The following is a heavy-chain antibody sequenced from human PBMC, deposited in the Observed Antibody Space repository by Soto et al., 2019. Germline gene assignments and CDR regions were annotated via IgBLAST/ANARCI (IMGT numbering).Heavy chain of an antibody. CDR1: GYTFTNFG. D-gene: IGHD2-15*01. J-gene: IGHJ3*02. V-gene: IGHV1-18*01. Sequence: GASVKVSCKASGYTFTNFGISWVRQAPGQGLEWMGWISAYNGNTNYAQSFQGRVTMTTDTSTSTAYMELRSLRSDDTAVYYCARGTGGNRAAFDIWGQGTMVTVSS. CDR3: ARGTGGNRAAFDI. CDR2: ISAYNGNT.